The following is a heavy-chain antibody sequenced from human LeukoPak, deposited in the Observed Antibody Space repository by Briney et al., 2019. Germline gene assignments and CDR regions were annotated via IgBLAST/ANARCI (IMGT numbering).Heavy chain of an antibody. Sequence: GGSLRLSCAASEFAFSSYDMHWVRQVSGKGLEWVSAIGHTGDTYYADCVKGRFTISREDAKNYFFLQMNSLRAGDTAVYFCAALGDSIYWGQGTLVTVSS. V-gene: IGHV3-13*01. D-gene: IGHD1-26*01. CDR2: IGHTGDT. J-gene: IGHJ4*02. CDR1: EFAFSSYD. CDR3: AALGDSIY.